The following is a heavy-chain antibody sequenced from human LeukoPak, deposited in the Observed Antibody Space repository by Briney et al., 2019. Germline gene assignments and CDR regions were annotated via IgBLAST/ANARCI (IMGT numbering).Heavy chain of an antibody. V-gene: IGHV4-39*01. CDR2: IYYSGST. CDR3: ARLVDSEYGDYTGAFDI. CDR1: GGSISSSTYY. D-gene: IGHD4-17*01. J-gene: IGHJ3*02. Sequence: SETLSLTCTVSGGSISSSTYYWGWIRQPPGKGLEWIGSIYYSGSTYYNPSLKSRVTISVDTSKNQFSLKLSSVTAADTAVYYCARLVDSEYGDYTGAFDIWGQGTMVTVSS.